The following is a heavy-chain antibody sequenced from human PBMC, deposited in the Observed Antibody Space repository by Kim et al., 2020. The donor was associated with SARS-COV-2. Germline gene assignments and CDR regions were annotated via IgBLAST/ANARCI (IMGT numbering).Heavy chain of an antibody. Sequence: GGSLRLSCVASGFTFSRYAMSWVRQTPEKGLEWVAVVSGSGDSAHYADSVKGRFTMSRDNSNKTLYLQMKGLRVDDTAIYYCAQSYEAKEGLGVTTLAYWGQGTLGTVAS. CDR1: GFTFSRYA. J-gene: IGHJ4*02. CDR3: AQSYEAKEGLGVTTLAY. V-gene: IGHV3-23*01. D-gene: IGHD4-17*01. CDR2: VSGSGDSA.